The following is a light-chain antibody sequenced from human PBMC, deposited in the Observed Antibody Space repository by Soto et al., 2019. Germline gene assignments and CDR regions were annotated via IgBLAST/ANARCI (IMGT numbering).Light chain of an antibody. J-gene: IGLJ3*02. CDR2: DVS. Sequence: QSALTQPRSVSGSPGQSVTISCAGTNSDVGGYDSVSWYQQHPGKAPKFMIYDVSRRPSGVPDRFSGSKSGNTASLTISGLQDEDEADYYCCSYAGSDTFTVFGGGTKLTVL. CDR3: CSYAGSDTFTV. V-gene: IGLV2-11*01. CDR1: NSDVGGYDS.